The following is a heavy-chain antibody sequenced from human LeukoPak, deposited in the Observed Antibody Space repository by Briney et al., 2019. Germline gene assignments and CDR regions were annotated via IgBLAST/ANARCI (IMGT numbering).Heavy chain of an antibody. CDR1: GGSISSGSYY. Sequence: PSETLSLTCTVSGGSISSGSYYWSWIRQPAGKGLEWIGRIYTSGSTNYNPSLKSRVTISVDTSKNQFSLKLSSVTAADTAAYYCPRESSHYYMDVWGKGTTVTVSS. D-gene: IGHD2-2*01. CDR3: PRESSHYYMDV. CDR2: IYTSGST. J-gene: IGHJ6*03. V-gene: IGHV4-61*02.